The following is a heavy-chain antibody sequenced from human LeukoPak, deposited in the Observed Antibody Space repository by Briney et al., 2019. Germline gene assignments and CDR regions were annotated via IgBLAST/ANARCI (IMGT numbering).Heavy chain of an antibody. CDR3: ARECSSTSSPPFDP. Sequence: SETLSLTCTVSGGSISSYYWGWIRQPPGKGLEWIGYIYYSGSTTYNPSLKSRVTISVDTSKNQFSLKLSSVTAADTAVYYCARECSSTSSPPFDPWGQGTLVTVSS. V-gene: IGHV4-59*12. CDR1: GGSISSYY. J-gene: IGHJ5*02. D-gene: IGHD2-2*01. CDR2: IYYSGST.